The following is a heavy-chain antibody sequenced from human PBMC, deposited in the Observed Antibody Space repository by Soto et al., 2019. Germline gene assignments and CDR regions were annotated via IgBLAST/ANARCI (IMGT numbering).Heavy chain of an antibody. CDR1: GFTFSSYS. D-gene: IGHD2-15*01. J-gene: IGHJ4*02. CDR3: ARDLSPRYCSGGSCYYFDY. Sequence: GGSLRLSCAASGFTFSSYSMNWVRQAPGKGLEWVSYISSSSSTIYYADSVKGRFTISRDNAKNSLYLQMNSLRDEDTAVYYCARDLSPRYCSGGSCYYFDYWGQGTLVTVSS. CDR2: ISSSSSTI. V-gene: IGHV3-48*02.